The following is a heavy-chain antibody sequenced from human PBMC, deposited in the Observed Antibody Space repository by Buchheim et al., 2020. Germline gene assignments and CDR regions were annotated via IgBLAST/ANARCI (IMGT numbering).Heavy chain of an antibody. CDR2: INHSGST. D-gene: IGHD6-13*01. J-gene: IGHJ4*02. CDR3: AIGAPLDSSSGMLNFDY. CDR1: GGSFSGYY. Sequence: QVQLQQWGAGLLKPSETLSLTCAVYGGSFSGYYWSWIRQPPGNGLEWIGEINHSGSTNYNPSLKSRVTISVDTSKNQFSLKLSSVTAADTAVYYCAIGAPLDSSSGMLNFDYWGQGTL. V-gene: IGHV4-34*01.